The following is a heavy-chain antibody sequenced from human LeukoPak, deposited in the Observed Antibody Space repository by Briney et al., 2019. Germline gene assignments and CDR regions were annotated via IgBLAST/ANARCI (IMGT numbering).Heavy chain of an antibody. CDR1: GGSISSHY. Sequence: SETLSLTCTVSGGSISSHYWSWIRQPPGKGLEWIGYIYYSGSTNYNPSLKSRVTISVDTSKNQFSLKLSSVTAADTAVYYCARDLGYNPYSSSWYDSWFDPWGQGTLVTVSS. V-gene: IGHV4-59*11. J-gene: IGHJ5*02. CDR2: IYYSGST. D-gene: IGHD6-13*01. CDR3: ARDLGYNPYSSSWYDSWFDP.